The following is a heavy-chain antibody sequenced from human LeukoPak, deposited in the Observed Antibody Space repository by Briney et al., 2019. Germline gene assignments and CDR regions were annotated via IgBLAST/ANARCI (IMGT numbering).Heavy chain of an antibody. J-gene: IGHJ4*02. D-gene: IGHD3-10*01. CDR2: ISSSSNTI. Sequence: GGSLRLSCAASGFTFTSYSMNWVRQAPGMGLEWVSYISSSSNTIYYADSVKGRFTISRDNAKNSLYLQMNSLRDEDTAVYYCARGVSYYYGSGSYRGELDYWGQGTLVTVSS. CDR1: GFTFTSYS. V-gene: IGHV3-48*02. CDR3: ARGVSYYYGSGSYRGELDY.